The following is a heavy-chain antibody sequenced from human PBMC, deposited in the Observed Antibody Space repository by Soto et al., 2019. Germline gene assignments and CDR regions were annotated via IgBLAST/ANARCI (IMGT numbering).Heavy chain of an antibody. V-gene: IGHV4-59*01. J-gene: IGHJ6*03. CDR3: ASGYGSGSYRSSGYYYYYYMDV. CDR2: IYYSGST. CDR1: GGSISSYY. D-gene: IGHD3-10*01. Sequence: SETLSLTCTVSGGSISSYYWSWIRQPPGKGLEWIGYIYYSGSTNYNPSLKSRVTISVDTSKNQFSLKLSSVTAADTAVYYCASGYGSGSYRSSGYYYYYYMDVWGKGTTVTVSS.